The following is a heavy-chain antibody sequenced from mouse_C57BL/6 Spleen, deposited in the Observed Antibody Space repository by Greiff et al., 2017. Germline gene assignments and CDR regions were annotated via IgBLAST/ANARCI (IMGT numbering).Heavy chain of an antibody. CDR1: GFNIKDYY. J-gene: IGHJ2*01. V-gene: IGHV14-1*01. Sequence: EVKLMASGAELVRPGASVKLSCTASGFNIKDYYMHWVKQRPEQGLEWIGRIDPEDGDTEYAPKFQGKATMTADTSSNTAYLQLSSLTSEDTAVYYCTQSSYYYGSSYYFDYWGQGTTLTVSS. CDR3: TQSSYYYGSSYYFDY. D-gene: IGHD1-1*01. CDR2: IDPEDGDT.